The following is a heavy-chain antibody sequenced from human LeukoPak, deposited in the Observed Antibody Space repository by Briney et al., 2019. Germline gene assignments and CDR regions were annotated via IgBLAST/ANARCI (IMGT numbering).Heavy chain of an antibody. V-gene: IGHV1-3*01. J-gene: IGHJ4*02. D-gene: IGHD6-13*01. CDR2: INAGNGNT. CDR1: GYTFTSYA. CDR3: ARVGAAAGPYYFDY. Sequence: ASVKVFCKASGYTFTSYAMHWVRQAPGQRLEWMGWINAGNGNTKYSQKFQGRVTITRDTSASTAYMELSSLRSEDTAVYYCARVGAAAGPYYFDYWGQGTLVTVSS.